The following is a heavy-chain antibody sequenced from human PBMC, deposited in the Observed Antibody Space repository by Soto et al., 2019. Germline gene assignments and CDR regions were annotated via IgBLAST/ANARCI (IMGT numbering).Heavy chain of an antibody. CDR3: ARGLVGVRYCSGGSCYSRGSAGHYSYYYYMDV. Sequence: SETLSLTCAVYGGSFSGYYWSWIRQPPGKGLEWIGEINHSGSTNYNPSLKSRVTISVDTSKNQFSLKLSSVTAADTAVYYCARGLVGVRYCSGGSCYSRGSAGHYSYYYYMDVWGKGTTVTVSS. J-gene: IGHJ6*03. D-gene: IGHD2-15*01. V-gene: IGHV4-34*01. CDR2: INHSGST. CDR1: GGSFSGYY.